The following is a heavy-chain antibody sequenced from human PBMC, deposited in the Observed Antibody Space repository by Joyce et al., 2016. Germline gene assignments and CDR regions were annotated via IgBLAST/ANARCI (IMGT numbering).Heavy chain of an antibody. CDR2: ISYDRIYK. Sequence: QVQLVESGGGVVQPGRSLRLSCAASGLTLSNYGVHWVRQAPGKGMEWVAVISYDRIYKYDADSVKGRFTISRDNSKNTVFLEMNSLRTEDTAVYYCAKILTATYSSGWFLDYWGQGTLVTVSS. CDR1: GLTLSNYG. V-gene: IGHV3-30*18. J-gene: IGHJ4*02. CDR3: AKILTATYSSGWFLDY. D-gene: IGHD6-25*01.